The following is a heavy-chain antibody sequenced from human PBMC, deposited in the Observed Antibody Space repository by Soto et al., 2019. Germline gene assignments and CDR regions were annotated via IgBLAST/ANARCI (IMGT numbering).Heavy chain of an antibody. V-gene: IGHV4-31*03. CDR3: AVDGYYDSSGYPDAFDI. D-gene: IGHD3-22*01. CDR2: IYYSGST. Sequence: QVQLQESGPGLVKPSQTLSLTCTVSGGSISSGGYYWSWIRQHPGKGLEWIGYIYYSGSTYYNPSLKSRVTISVDTSKNQFSLKLSSVTAADTAVYYCAVDGYYDSSGYPDAFDIWGQGTMVTVSS. J-gene: IGHJ3*02. CDR1: GGSISSGGYY.